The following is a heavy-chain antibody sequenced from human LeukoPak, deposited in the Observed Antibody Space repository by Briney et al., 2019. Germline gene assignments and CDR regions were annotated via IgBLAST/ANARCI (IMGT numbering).Heavy chain of an antibody. V-gene: IGHV3-23*01. CDR2: SGSGGTA. D-gene: IGHD4-23*01. CDR3: AKDTMVATVAAFDAFDV. CDR1: GFTFSIYA. Sequence: PGGSLRLSCAASGFTFSIYAMSWVRQAPGKGLEWVSASGSGGTAYYADSVKGRFTISRDNSKNTLYLQMNSLRTEDTAVYYCAKDTMVATVAAFDAFDVWGQGTMVTVSS. J-gene: IGHJ3*01.